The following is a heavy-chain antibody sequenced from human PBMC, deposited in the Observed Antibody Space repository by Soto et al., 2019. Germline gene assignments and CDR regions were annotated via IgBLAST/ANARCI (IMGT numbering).Heavy chain of an antibody. Sequence: APEPLSLTCTVSGGSVSSGSYYWTWSRRHPGKGLGWIGSNNYSGSTYNSPSTKTRHSISLDTSKNQISLRLSSVTAADTAKYYCANARLPAVYAFDIWGQGTMVTVSS. CDR2: NNYSGST. CDR3: ANARLPAVYAFDI. J-gene: IGHJ3*02. D-gene: IGHD5-12*01. V-gene: IGHV4-31*03. CDR1: GGSVSSGSYY.